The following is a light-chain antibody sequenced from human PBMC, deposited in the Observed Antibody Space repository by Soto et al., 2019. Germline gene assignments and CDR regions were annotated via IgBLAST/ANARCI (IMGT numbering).Light chain of an antibody. CDR3: QQYNNWFSID. Sequence: EIGVTQSPATVSLSPGGRGSLPCRASPTISTNLAWYQQKPGQAPRLXIYGASTRATGIPARFSGSGSGTEFTLTFSTLQSEDFGVYYCQQYNNWFSIDIGRGTRLEIK. J-gene: IGKJ5*01. CDR2: GAS. CDR1: PTISTN. V-gene: IGKV3-15*01.